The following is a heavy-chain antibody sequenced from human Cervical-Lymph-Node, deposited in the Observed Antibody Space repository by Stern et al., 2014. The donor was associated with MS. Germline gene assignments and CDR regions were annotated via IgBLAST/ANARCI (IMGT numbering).Heavy chain of an antibody. CDR1: GGSFSTYD. D-gene: IGHD3-22*01. CDR2: IIPTFKKA. Sequence: QLVQSGGEVKKPGSSVKVSCKASGGSFSTYDISWVRQAPGQGLEWMGGIIPTFKKAKYAERFQGRVTITADESTSTVYMELSSLTSDDTAVYFCARAADYYDSSSFYDYWGQGTLVTVSS. J-gene: IGHJ4*02. V-gene: IGHV1-69*01. CDR3: ARAADYYDSSSFYDY.